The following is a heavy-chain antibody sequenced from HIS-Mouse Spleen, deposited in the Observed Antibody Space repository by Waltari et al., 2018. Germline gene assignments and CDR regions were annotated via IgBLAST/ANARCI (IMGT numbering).Heavy chain of an antibody. CDR2: IYYSGST. V-gene: IGHV4-39*07. CDR1: GGSISSSSYY. D-gene: IGHD6-13*01. Sequence: QLQLQESGPGLVKPSETLSPTCTVPGGSISSSSYYWGWIRQPPGKGLEWMGSIYYSGSTYYNPSLKSRVTISVDTSKNQFSLKLSSVTAADTAVYYCAREIPYSSSWYDWYFDLWGRGTLVTVSS. CDR3: AREIPYSSSWYDWYFDL. J-gene: IGHJ2*01.